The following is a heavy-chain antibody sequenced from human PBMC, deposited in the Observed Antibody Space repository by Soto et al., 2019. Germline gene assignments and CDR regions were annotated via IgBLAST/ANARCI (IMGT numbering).Heavy chain of an antibody. D-gene: IGHD4-17*01. J-gene: IGHJ6*02. V-gene: IGHV1-69*12. CDR1: GGTFSSYA. CDR3: ALGHTLTTYDYYGMDV. CDR2: ILPIFGTA. Sequence: QVQLVQSGAEVKKPGSSVKVSCKASGGTFSSYAISWVRQAPGQGREWMGGILPIFGTANYAQKFQGRVTITADESTSTAYRELSSMRSEDTAVYYCALGHTLTTYDYYGMDVWGRGTTVTVS.